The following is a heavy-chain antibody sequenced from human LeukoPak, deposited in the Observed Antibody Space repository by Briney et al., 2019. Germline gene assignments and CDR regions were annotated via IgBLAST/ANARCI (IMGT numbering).Heavy chain of an antibody. CDR3: ARRNAMDV. V-gene: IGHV3-7*03. J-gene: IGHJ6*02. CDR2: INRDGSER. CDR1: GFTFSDYY. Sequence: GGSLRLSCAASGFTFSDYYMSWIRQAPGKGLEWVANINRDGSERYYVDSVKGRFTISRDDAKSSLYLQMNSLRAEDTAVYYCARRNAMDVWGQGTTVIV.